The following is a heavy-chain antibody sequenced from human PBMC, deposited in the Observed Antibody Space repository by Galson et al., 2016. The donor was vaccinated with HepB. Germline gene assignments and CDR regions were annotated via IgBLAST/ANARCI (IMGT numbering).Heavy chain of an antibody. Sequence: SETLSLTCAVYGGSFSGYYWAWIRQPPGKGLEWIGEINASAGTYNNPSLKSRVTISVDTSKNHLSLKMTSVTAADTAVYYCARAGWGNDGSIDLWGQGTLVTVSS. D-gene: IGHD6-19*01. CDR3: ARAGWGNDGSIDL. V-gene: IGHV4-34*01. J-gene: IGHJ5*02. CDR1: GGSFSGYY. CDR2: INASAGT.